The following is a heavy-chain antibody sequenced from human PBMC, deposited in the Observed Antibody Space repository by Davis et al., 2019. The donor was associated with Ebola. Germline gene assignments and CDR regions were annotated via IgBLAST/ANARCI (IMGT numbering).Heavy chain of an antibody. J-gene: IGHJ4*02. CDR1: GFTFSNYA. D-gene: IGHD4-23*01. CDR2: ITSNGGST. V-gene: IGHV3-64*01. CDR3: ARGGAVAPD. Sequence: GESLKISCAASGFTFSNYAMHWVRQAPGKGLEYVSTITSNGGSTVYANSVKGRFTVSRDNAKNTLYLQMNSLRVEDTAVYFCARGGAVAPDWGPGTLVTVSS.